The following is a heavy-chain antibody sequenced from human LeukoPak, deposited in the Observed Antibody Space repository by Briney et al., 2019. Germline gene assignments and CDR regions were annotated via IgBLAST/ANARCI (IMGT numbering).Heavy chain of an antibody. D-gene: IGHD3-3*01. J-gene: IGHJ6*02. Sequence: KPSETLSLTCAVYGGSFSGYYWSWIRQPPGKGLEWIGEINHSGSTNYNPSLKSRVTIPVDTSKNQFSLKLSSVTAADTAVYYCARGPYYDFWSGYSEYGMDVWGQGTTVTVSS. CDR3: ARGPYYDFWSGYSEYGMDV. CDR2: INHSGST. V-gene: IGHV4-34*01. CDR1: GGSFSGYY.